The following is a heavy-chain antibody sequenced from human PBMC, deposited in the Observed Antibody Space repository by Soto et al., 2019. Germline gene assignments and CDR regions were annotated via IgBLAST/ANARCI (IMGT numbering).Heavy chain of an antibody. J-gene: IGHJ6*02. CDR3: ARDNDRPQLGGNYYYILDV. Sequence: QVHLEQSGAEVKKPGSSVKVSCKASGGTFRTAAISWVRQAPGQGLEWLGGIMPVFRTPDYAQEFQGRVTXTXDXTSSTAYMELSGLRSDDTAVYYCARDNDRPQLGGNYYYILDVWGQGTTITVSS. V-gene: IGHV1-69*05. CDR2: IMPVFRTP. CDR1: GGTFRTAA. D-gene: IGHD2-8*01.